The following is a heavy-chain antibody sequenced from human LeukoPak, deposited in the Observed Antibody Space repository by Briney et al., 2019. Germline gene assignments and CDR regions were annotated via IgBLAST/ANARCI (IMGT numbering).Heavy chain of an antibody. V-gene: IGHV3-30-3*01. CDR1: GFTFSSYA. CDR3: ARGTVYYYDSSGTFDY. J-gene: IGHJ4*02. CDR2: ISYDGSNK. D-gene: IGHD3-22*01. Sequence: PGTSLRLSCAASGFTFSSYAMHWVRQAPGKGLEWVAVISYDGSNKYYADSVKGRFTISRDNSKNTLYLQMNSLRAEDTAVYYCARGTVYYYDSSGTFDYWGQGTLVTVSS.